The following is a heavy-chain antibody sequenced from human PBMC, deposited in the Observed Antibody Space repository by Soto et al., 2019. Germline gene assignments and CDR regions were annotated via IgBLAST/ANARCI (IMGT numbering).Heavy chain of an antibody. Sequence: QLQLQESGPGLVKPSETLSLTCTVSGGSISSSSYYWGWIRQPPGKGLEWIGSIYYSGSTYYNPSLKSRVTISFDTATNQFSLKLSYVNAADTAVYYCARHRRRIMITFGGAPEYLQHWGQGTLVTVSS. D-gene: IGHD3-16*01. V-gene: IGHV4-39*01. CDR2: IYYSGST. J-gene: IGHJ1*01. CDR3: ARHRRRIMITFGGAPEYLQH. CDR1: GGSISSSSYY.